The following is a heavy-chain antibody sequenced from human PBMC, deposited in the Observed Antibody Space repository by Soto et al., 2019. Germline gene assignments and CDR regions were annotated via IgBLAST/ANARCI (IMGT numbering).Heavy chain of an antibody. J-gene: IGHJ4*02. V-gene: IGHV1-3*01. Sequence: ASVKVSCKASGYTFTSYAMHWVRQAPGQRLEWMGWINAGNGNTKYSQKFQGRVTITRDTSASTAYMELSSLRSEDTAVYYCAREPSIVGAIGGAGDFDYWGQGTLVTVSS. CDR2: INAGNGNT. CDR3: AREPSIVGAIGGAGDFDY. D-gene: IGHD1-26*01. CDR1: GYTFTSYA.